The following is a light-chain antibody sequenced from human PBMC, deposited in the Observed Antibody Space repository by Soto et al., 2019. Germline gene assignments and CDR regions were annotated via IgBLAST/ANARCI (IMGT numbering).Light chain of an antibody. CDR2: GNI. CDR3: QSYDSRLGGFV. V-gene: IGLV1-40*01. J-gene: IGLJ1*01. CDR1: SSNIGAGYD. Sequence: QSALTQPPSVSGAPGQRVTISCTGSSSNIGAGYDVHWYQQLPGTAPKLLIYGNINRPSGVPDRFSGSKSGTSASLAITGLQADDGAVYYRQSYDSRLGGFVFGPGTKVTVL.